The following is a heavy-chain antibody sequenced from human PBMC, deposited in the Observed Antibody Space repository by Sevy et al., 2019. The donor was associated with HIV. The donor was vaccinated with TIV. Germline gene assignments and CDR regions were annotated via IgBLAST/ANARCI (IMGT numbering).Heavy chain of an antibody. CDR1: GFTFSRYW. D-gene: IGHD5-12*01. Sequence: GGSLRLSCAASGFTFSRYWMSWVRQAPGKGLEWMANIKQDGSEKYYVDSVKGRFTISRDNAKNSLYLQMNSLRAEDTAVYYCAAYSDYDSFHYWGQGTLVTVSS. CDR2: IKQDGSEK. CDR3: AAYSDYDSFHY. J-gene: IGHJ4*02. V-gene: IGHV3-7*01.